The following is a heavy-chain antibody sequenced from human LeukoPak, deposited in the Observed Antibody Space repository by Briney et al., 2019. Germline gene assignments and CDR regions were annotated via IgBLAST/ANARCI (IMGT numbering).Heavy chain of an antibody. CDR2: ISWNSGSI. D-gene: IGHD2-15*01. V-gene: IGHV3-9*01. Sequence: GGSLRLSCAASGFTFDDYAMHWVRQAPGKGLEWVSGISWNSGSIGYADSVKGRFTISRDNAKNSLYLQMNSLRAEDTALYYCGAQVAGFSFYVDYWGQGTLVTVSS. CDR3: GAQVAGFSFYVDY. CDR1: GFTFDDYA. J-gene: IGHJ4*02.